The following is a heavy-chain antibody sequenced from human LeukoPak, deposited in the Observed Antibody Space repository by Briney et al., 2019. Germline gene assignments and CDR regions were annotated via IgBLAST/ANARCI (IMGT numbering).Heavy chain of an antibody. J-gene: IGHJ4*02. CDR1: GGSISSSSYY. CDR2: IYYRGNT. D-gene: IGHD6-6*01. Sequence: PSETLSLTCTVSGGSISSSSYYWGWIRQPPGKGLEWIGYIYYRGNTNYNPSLKSRVIISIDTSRNQFSLKMSSVTAADTAVYFCARDSPPQYASSSAGFDYWGQGALVTVSS. V-gene: IGHV4-39*07. CDR3: ARDSPPQYASSSAGFDY.